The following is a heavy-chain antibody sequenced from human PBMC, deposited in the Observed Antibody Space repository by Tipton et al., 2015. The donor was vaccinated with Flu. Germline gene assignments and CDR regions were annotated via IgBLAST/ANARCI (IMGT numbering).Heavy chain of an antibody. CDR3: ARDGAGYNGAFDM. CDR1: GYTFTAHY. CDR2: INANDNGT. D-gene: IGHD5-24*01. Sequence: QLVQSGAELKKPGASVKVSCKGSGYTFTAHYMHWVGQAPGQGPEWMGWINANDNGTRYPQKFQGRVTMTRDTSISTVYMELSSLSSDDTAVYYCARDGAGYNGAFDMWGQGTMVTVSS. J-gene: IGHJ3*02. V-gene: IGHV1-2*02.